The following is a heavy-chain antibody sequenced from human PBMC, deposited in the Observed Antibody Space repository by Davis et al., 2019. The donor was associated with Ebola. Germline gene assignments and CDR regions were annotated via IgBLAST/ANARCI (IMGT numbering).Heavy chain of an antibody. J-gene: IGHJ4*02. D-gene: IGHD2-8*01. Sequence: PGGSLRLSCSVSGGAVSSGGYFWAWIRQPPGKGLEWIGYIYSSGGTSLSPSLVSRFTILRDTSKNQFSLNLRFLTAADTAVYYCARVGDFQGVYWGQGALVTVSS. V-gene: IGHV4-61*08. CDR3: ARVGDFQGVY. CDR2: IYSSGGT. CDR1: GGAVSSGGYF.